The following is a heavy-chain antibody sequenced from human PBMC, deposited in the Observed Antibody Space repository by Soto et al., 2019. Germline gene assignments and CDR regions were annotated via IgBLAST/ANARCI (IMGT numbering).Heavy chain of an antibody. V-gene: IGHV4-34*01. CDR1: GGSFSDYY. Sequence: QVQLQQWGAGLLKPSETLSLTCAVYGGSFSDYYWSWIRQPPGRGLEWIGEIDHSGSTIYNPSLKSRVTISVATSKNQFSLKLSSVTAADTAVYHCARWGRGVPAAARGAAVTNGWYFDLWGRGTLVTVSS. CDR2: IDHSGST. D-gene: IGHD2-2*01. J-gene: IGHJ2*01. CDR3: ARWGRGVPAAARGAAVTNGWYFDL.